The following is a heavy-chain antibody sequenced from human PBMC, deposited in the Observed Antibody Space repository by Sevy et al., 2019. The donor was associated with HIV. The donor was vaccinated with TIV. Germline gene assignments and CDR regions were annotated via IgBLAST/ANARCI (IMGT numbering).Heavy chain of an antibody. CDR1: GLSVSRNY. J-gene: IGHJ3*02. D-gene: IGHD7-27*01. V-gene: IGHV3-53*01. CDR2: IYAGGST. Sequence: GGSLRLSCAASGLSVSRNYLSWVRQAPGKGLEWVTVIYAGGSTYYVDSVKGRFTVSRDKAKNTLYYQMKSLRDGDTAVYYCASQLGIGALDIWGQGTMVTVSS. CDR3: ASQLGIGALDI.